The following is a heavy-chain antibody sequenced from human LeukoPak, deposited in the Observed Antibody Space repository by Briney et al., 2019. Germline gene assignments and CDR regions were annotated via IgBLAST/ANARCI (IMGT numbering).Heavy chain of an antibody. CDR1: GFTFSDYV. CDR3: ARTGYDSSGYYSDY. CDR2: ISSSSSYI. J-gene: IGHJ4*02. V-gene: IGHV3-21*01. D-gene: IGHD3-22*01. Sequence: PGGSLRLSCAASGFTFSDYVMNWVRQAPGKGLEWVSSISSSSSYIYYADSLKGRFTISRDNAKNSLYLQMNSLRAEDTAVYYCARTGYDSSGYYSDYWGQGTLVTVSS.